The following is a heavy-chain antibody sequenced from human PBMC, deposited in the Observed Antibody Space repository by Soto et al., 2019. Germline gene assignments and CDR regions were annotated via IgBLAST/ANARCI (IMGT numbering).Heavy chain of an antibody. CDR3: ASYYDILTGYKQLGFDP. CDR1: GSSISSGDYY. CDR2: IYYSGST. J-gene: IGHJ5*02. Sequence: SETLSLTCTVSGSSISSGDYYWSWIRQPPGKGLEWIGYIYYSGSTYYNPSLKSRVTISVDTSKNQFSLKLSSVTAADTAVYYCASYYDILTGYKQLGFDPWGQGTLVTVSS. V-gene: IGHV4-30-4*01. D-gene: IGHD3-9*01.